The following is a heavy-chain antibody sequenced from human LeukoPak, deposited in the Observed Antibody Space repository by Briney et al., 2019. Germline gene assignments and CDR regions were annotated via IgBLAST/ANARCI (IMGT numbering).Heavy chain of an antibody. Sequence: PSETLSLTCAVYGGSFSGYYWSWIRQPPGKGLEWIGEINHSGSTNYNPSLKSRVTISVDTSKNQFSLKLSSVTAADTAVYYCARGPPTMVRGALKYWGQGTLVTVSS. D-gene: IGHD3-10*01. CDR2: INHSGST. CDR1: GGSFSGYY. J-gene: IGHJ4*02. V-gene: IGHV4-34*01. CDR3: ARGPPTMVRGALKY.